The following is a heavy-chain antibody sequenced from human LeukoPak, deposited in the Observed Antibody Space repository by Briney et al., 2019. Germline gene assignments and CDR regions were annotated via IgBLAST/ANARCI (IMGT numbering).Heavy chain of an antibody. D-gene: IGHD3-10*01. Sequence: SETLSLTCTVSGGSINSADYSWSWSRQPPGKGLEWIGYIYYSGTTYYNPSLKSRVTISVDTSKNQFSLKLSSVTAADTAVYYCASSLLWFGEFDRVPLPSIYFDYWGQGTLVTVSS. V-gene: IGHV4-30-4*02. J-gene: IGHJ4*02. CDR1: GGSINSADYS. CDR2: IYYSGTT. CDR3: ASSLLWFGEFDRVPLPSIYFDY.